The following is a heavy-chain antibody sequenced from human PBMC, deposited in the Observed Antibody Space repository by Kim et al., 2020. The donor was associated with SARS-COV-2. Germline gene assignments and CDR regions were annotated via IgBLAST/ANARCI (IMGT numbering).Heavy chain of an antibody. D-gene: IGHD2-15*01. Sequence: SETLSLTCTVSGGSISSYYWSWIRQPPGKGLEWIGYIYYSGSTNYNPSLKSRVTISVDTSKNQFSLKLSSVTAADTAVYYCARGPPIVVVAARGWFDPWGQGTMVTVSS. V-gene: IGHV4-59*01. J-gene: IGHJ5*02. CDR3: ARGPPIVVVAARGWFDP. CDR1: GGSISSYY. CDR2: IYYSGST.